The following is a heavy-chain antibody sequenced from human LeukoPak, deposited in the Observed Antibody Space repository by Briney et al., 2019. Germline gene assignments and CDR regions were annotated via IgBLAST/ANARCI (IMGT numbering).Heavy chain of an antibody. CDR1: GFTVTTNY. J-gene: IGHJ4*02. CDR3: ARGDFWSGYYPGLY. Sequence: TGGSLRLSCAASGFTVTTNYMSWVRKAPGKGLEWVSVIYSGGSTYYADSVKGRFTISRHNSKNTLYLQMDSLRDEDTAVYYCARGDFWSGYYPGLYWGQGTLVTVSS. V-gene: IGHV3-53*04. CDR2: IYSGGST. D-gene: IGHD3-3*01.